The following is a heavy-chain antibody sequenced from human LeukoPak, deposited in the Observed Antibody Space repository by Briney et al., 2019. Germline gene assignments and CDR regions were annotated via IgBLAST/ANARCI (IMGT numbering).Heavy chain of an antibody. CDR3: AREPGSGDNGGY. CDR1: GYSISSGYY. CDR2: IYHSGST. D-gene: IGHD3-10*01. Sequence: SETLSLTCTVSGYSISSGYYWGWIRQPPGKGLEWIGSIYHSGSTYYNPSLKSRVTISVDTSKNQFSLKLSSVTAADTAVYYCAREPGSGDNGGYWGQGTLVTVSS. J-gene: IGHJ4*02. V-gene: IGHV4-38-2*02.